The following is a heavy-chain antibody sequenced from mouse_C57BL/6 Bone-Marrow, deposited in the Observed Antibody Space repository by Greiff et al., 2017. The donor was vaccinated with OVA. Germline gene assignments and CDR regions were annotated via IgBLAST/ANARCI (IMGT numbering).Heavy chain of an antibody. CDR2: IYPRSGNT. CDR1: GYTFTSYG. J-gene: IGHJ2*01. D-gene: IGHD3-2*02. V-gene: IGHV1-81*01. CDR3: ASGSSGSSYYFDY. Sequence: QVQLKESGAELARPGASVKLSCKASGYTFTSYGISWVKQRTGQGLEWIGEIYPRSGNTYYNEKFKGKATLTADKSSSTAYMELRSLTSEDSAVYFCASGSSGSSYYFDYWGQGTTLTVSS.